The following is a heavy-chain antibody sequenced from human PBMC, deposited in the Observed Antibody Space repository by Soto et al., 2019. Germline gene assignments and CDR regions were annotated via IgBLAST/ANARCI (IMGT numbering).Heavy chain of an antibody. D-gene: IGHD1-1*01. CDR2: IIPIFGTA. J-gene: IGHJ2*01. CDR1: GGTFSSYT. V-gene: IGHV1-69*12. CDR3: ARGNHRWVQWWYFEL. Sequence: QVQLVQSGAEVKKPGSSVTVSCKASGGTFSSYTISWVRQAPGQGLEWMGGIIPIFGTANYAQKFQGRVTITADEATSAAYMGLSSLRCEDTAVYYCARGNHRWVQWWYFELWGRGTLVTVSS.